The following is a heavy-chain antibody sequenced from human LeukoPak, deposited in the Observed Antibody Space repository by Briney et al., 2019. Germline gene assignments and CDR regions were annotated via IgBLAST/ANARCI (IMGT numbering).Heavy chain of an antibody. CDR2: VSDSGTRT. CDR3: ARPGCGGNCYYRMDV. Sequence: PGGSLRLSCAASGFTFSSYAMTWVRQAAGKGLEWVSAVSDSGTRTFYADSVKGRFALSRDNSRNTLFLQMNSLRADDTAVYYCARPGCGGNCYYRMDVCGKGTTVTVSS. CDR1: GFTFSSYA. J-gene: IGHJ6*04. V-gene: IGHV3-23*01. D-gene: IGHD2-21*01.